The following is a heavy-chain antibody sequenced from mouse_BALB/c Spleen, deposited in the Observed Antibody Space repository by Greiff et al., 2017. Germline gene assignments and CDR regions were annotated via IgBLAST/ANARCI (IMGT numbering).Heavy chain of an antibody. CDR2: ISSGGSYT. J-gene: IGHJ2*01. D-gene: IGHD2-4*01. CDR3: TREDYDVAMDY. Sequence: EVKVVESGGGLVKPGGSLKLSCAASGFTFSSYTMSWVRQTPENRLEWVATISSGGSYTYYPDSVKGRFTISRDNAKNTLYLQMSSLKSEDTAMYYCTREDYDVAMDYWGQGTTLTVSS. V-gene: IGHV5-6-4*01. CDR1: GFTFSSYT.